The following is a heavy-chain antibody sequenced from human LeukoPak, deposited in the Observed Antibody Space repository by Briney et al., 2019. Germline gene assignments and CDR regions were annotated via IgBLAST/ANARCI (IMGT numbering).Heavy chain of an antibody. V-gene: IGHV4-4*07. J-gene: IGHJ4*02. D-gene: IGHD6-19*01. CDR3: ARGSSGWYSIDY. CDR1: GGSISNYY. CDR2: IYSSGST. Sequence: SETLSLTCTVSGGSISNYYWSWIRQPAGKGLEWIGRIYSSGSTNYNPSLQSRVTMSVDTSKNQFSLKLSSATAADTAVYYCARGSSGWYSIDYWGQGTLVTVSS.